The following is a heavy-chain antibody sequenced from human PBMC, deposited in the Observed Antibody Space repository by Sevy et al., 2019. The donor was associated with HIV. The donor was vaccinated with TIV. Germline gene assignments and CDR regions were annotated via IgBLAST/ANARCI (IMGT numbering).Heavy chain of an antibody. CDR2: INPNSGGT. V-gene: IGHV1-2*06. Sequence: ASVKVSCKASGYTFTGYYMHWVQQAPGQGLEWMGRINPNSGGTNYAQKFQGRVTMTRDTSISTAYMELSRLRSDDTAVYYCARDGEGIAAAGRGVDAFDISGQRTMVTVSS. CDR1: GYTFTGYY. J-gene: IGHJ3*02. D-gene: IGHD6-13*01. CDR3: ARDGEGIAAAGRGVDAFDI.